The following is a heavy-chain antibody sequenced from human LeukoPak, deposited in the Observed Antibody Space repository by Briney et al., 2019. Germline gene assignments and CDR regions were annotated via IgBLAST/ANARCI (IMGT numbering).Heavy chain of an antibody. Sequence: GGSLRLSCAASGFTFSSYGMHWVRQAPGKGLEWVALIWYDGSNKYYTDSVKGRLTISRDNSKDTLFLQMNSLRAEDTAVYYCAREGPRGNSQFDYWGQGTLVTVSS. CDR3: AREGPRGNSQFDY. J-gene: IGHJ4*02. D-gene: IGHD4-23*01. V-gene: IGHV3-33*01. CDR1: GFTFSSYG. CDR2: IWYDGSNK.